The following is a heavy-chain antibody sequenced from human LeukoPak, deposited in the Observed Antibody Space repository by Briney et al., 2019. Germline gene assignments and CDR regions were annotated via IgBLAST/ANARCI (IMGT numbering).Heavy chain of an antibody. V-gene: IGHV3-7*05. Sequence: GGSLRLSCAASGFTVSSNYWMTWVRQAPGKGLEWVANIKNDGGEKYYVDSVKGRFTISRDNAKNSLYLEMTSLRAEDTAMYYCATYYYDSRICKDWGQGTLVTVSS. CDR1: GFTVSSNYW. D-gene: IGHD3-22*01. J-gene: IGHJ4*02. CDR2: IKNDGGEK. CDR3: ATYYYDSRICKD.